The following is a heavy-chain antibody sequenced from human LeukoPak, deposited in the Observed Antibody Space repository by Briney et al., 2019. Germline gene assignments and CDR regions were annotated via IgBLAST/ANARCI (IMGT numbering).Heavy chain of an antibody. CDR1: GGSISSSSYY. D-gene: IGHD3-10*01. CDR2: IYCSGST. V-gene: IGHV4-39*01. J-gene: IGHJ4*02. CDR3: ARLGYYGSGSLVDYFDY. Sequence: SETLSLTCTVSGGSISSSSYYWGWIRQPPGKGLEWIGSIYCSGSTYYNPSLKSRVTISVDTSKNQFSLKLSSVTAADTAVYYCARLGYYGSGSLVDYFDYWGQGTLVTVSS.